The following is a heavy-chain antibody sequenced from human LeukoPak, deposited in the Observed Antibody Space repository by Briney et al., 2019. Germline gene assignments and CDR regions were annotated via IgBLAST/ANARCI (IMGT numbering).Heavy chain of an antibody. D-gene: IGHD3-22*01. Sequence: GGSLRLSCAASGFTFSNYGMHWVRQAPGKGLEWVAVIWYDGSNKYYADSVKGRFTISRDNSKNTLYLQMNSLRAEDTAVYYCARDDRDSSGYYYHDYWGQGTLVTVSP. V-gene: IGHV3-33*01. J-gene: IGHJ4*02. CDR3: ARDDRDSSGYYYHDY. CDR1: GFTFSNYG. CDR2: IWYDGSNK.